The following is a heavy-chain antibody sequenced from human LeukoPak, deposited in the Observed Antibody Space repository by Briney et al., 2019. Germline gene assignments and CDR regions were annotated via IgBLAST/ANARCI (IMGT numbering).Heavy chain of an antibody. J-gene: IGHJ4*02. CDR2: IYYSGST. D-gene: IGHD5-18*01. V-gene: IGHV4-39*01. CDR1: GGSISSSSYY. Sequence: PSETLSLTCTVSGGSISSSSYYWGWIRQPPGKGLEWIGSIYYSGSTYYNPSLKSRVTISVDTSKNQFSLKLSSVTAADTAVYYCARLSGGYSYGTTFDYWGQGTLVTVSS. CDR3: ARLSGGYSYGTTFDY.